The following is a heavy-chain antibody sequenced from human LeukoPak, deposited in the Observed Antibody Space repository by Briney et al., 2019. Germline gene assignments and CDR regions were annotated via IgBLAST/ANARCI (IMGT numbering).Heavy chain of an antibody. J-gene: IGHJ4*02. CDR3: ASHASYYESSAYQPLDY. CDR1: GGSISTYY. D-gene: IGHD3-22*01. Sequence: SETLSLTCTVSGGSISTYYWSWIRQPPGKGLEWIGFIFYSGSTNYNPSLKSRVTISVDTSKNQFSLKVTSVTAADTAVYYCASHASYYESSAYQPLDYWGQGTLVTVSS. V-gene: IGHV4-59*08. CDR2: IFYSGST.